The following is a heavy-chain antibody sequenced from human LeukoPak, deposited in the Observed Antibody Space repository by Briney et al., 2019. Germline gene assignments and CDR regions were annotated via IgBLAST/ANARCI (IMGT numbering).Heavy chain of an antibody. CDR3: ARDLDGDGALALDY. D-gene: IGHD4-17*01. V-gene: IGHV3-30*04. J-gene: IGHJ4*02. CDR1: GFTFSSYA. Sequence: GGSLRLSCAASGFTFSSYAMHWVRQAPGKGLEWVAVISYDGSNKYYADSVKGRFTISRDNSKNTLYLQMNSLRAEDTAVYYCARDLDGDGALALDYWGQGTLVTVSS. CDR2: ISYDGSNK.